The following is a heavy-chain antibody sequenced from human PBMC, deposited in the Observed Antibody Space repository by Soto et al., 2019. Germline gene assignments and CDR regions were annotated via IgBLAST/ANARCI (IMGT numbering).Heavy chain of an antibody. CDR1: GFTFDDYA. D-gene: IGHD6-6*01. CDR2: ISWNGGNI. Sequence: EVKLVESGGGLGQPGRSLRLSCAASGFTFDDYAMHWVRQAPGKGLEWVSGISWNGGNIGYADSVKGRFTISRDNAKNSLFLQMNSLRADDTALYFCAKDIYSSSSGQDYWGQGTPVTVSS. J-gene: IGHJ4*02. CDR3: AKDIYSSSSGQDY. V-gene: IGHV3-9*01.